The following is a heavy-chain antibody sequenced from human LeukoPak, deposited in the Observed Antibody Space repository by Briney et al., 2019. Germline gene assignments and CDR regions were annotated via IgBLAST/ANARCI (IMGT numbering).Heavy chain of an antibody. Sequence: PGGSLRLSCAASGFTFSTYAMHWARQAPGKGLEWVAVISYDGSNKNYADSVKGRFTISRDNSKNMLYLQMNSLRAEDTAVYYCAKYYYYGSGSFDYWGQGTLVTVSS. V-gene: IGHV3-30-3*01. CDR3: AKYYYYGSGSFDY. J-gene: IGHJ4*02. CDR2: ISYDGSNK. CDR1: GFTFSTYA. D-gene: IGHD3-10*01.